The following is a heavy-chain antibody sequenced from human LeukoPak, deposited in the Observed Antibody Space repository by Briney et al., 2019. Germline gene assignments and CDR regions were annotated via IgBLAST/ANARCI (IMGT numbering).Heavy chain of an antibody. Sequence: ASVKVSCKASGYTFTGYYMHWVRQAPGQGLEWMGWINPNSGGTNYAQKFQGRVTMTRDTSINTAYMELSRLRSDDTAVYYCAREGYCSSTSCYDETGNWFDPWGQGTLVTVSS. V-gene: IGHV1-2*02. D-gene: IGHD2-2*01. CDR1: GYTFTGYY. CDR3: AREGYCSSTSCYDETGNWFDP. CDR2: INPNSGGT. J-gene: IGHJ5*02.